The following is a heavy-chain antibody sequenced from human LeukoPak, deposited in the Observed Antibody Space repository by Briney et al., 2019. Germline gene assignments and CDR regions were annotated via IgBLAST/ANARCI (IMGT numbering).Heavy chain of an antibody. J-gene: IGHJ3*02. CDR2: ISSGSSYI. CDR1: GFTFRRYS. Sequence: GGSLTLFCAASGFTFRRYSMNWVRQAPGKGLEWVSSISSGSSYIYYADSVKCRFTISRDNAKNSLYLQMHSLRAEDTAVYYCAVNDAFDIWGQGTLVTVSS. V-gene: IGHV3-21*01. CDR3: AVNDAFDI.